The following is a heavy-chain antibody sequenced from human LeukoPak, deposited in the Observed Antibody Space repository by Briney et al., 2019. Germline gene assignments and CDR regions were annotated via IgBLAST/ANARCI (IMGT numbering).Heavy chain of an antibody. D-gene: IGHD3-22*01. V-gene: IGHV3-33*01. CDR1: GFTFSSYG. Sequence: GGSLRLSCAASGFTFSSYGMHWVRQAPGKGLEWVAVIWYDGSNKYYADSVKGRFTISRDNSKNTLYLQMNSLRAEDTAVYYCARGGGSGYYPYYFDYWGQGTLVTVSS. J-gene: IGHJ4*02. CDR3: ARGGGSGYYPYYFDY. CDR2: IWYDGSNK.